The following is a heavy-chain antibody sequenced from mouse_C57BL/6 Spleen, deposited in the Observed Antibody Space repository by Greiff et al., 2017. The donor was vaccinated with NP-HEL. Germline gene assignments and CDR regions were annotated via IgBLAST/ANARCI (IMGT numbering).Heavy chain of an antibody. CDR1: GFTFSDYG. D-gene: IGHD2-14*01. J-gene: IGHJ1*03. CDR3: ARPRGSGGGYFDV. V-gene: IGHV5-17*01. Sequence: DVQLVESGGGLVKPGGSLKLSCAASGFTFSDYGMHWVRQAPEKGLEWVAYISSGSSTIYYADTVKGRFTISRDNAKNTLFLQMTSLRSEDTAMYYCARPRGSGGGYFDVWGTGTTVTVSS. CDR2: ISSGSSTI.